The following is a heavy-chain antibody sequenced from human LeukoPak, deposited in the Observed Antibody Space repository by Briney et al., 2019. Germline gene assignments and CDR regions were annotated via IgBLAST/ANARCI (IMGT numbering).Heavy chain of an antibody. CDR1: GFTSSSYS. D-gene: IGHD3-3*01. Sequence: GGSLRLSCAASGFTSSSYSMNWVRQAPGKGLEWVSSISSSSSYIYYADSVKGRFTISRDNAKNSLYLQMSSLRAEDTAVYYCARDSHDFWSGYYFGYMDVWGKGTTVTVSS. CDR3: ARDSHDFWSGYYFGYMDV. CDR2: ISSSSSYI. V-gene: IGHV3-21*01. J-gene: IGHJ6*03.